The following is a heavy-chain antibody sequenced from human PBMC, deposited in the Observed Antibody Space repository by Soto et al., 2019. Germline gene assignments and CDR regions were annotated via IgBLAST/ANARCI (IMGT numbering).Heavy chain of an antibody. CDR2: FDPEDGEA. V-gene: IGHV1-24*01. CDR3: AIAYSWTYYGYLDP. D-gene: IGHD1-26*01. CDR1: GDTLTELS. Sequence: QVQLVQSGAEVKKPGASVKVSCKVSGDTLTELSIHWVRQAPGKGLEYMGGFDPEDGEAMYAQNFQGRVTMTEDTSTDTSYMELSSLTSEDTAVYYCAIAYSWTYYGYLDPLGQGTVVTVSA. J-gene: IGHJ5*02.